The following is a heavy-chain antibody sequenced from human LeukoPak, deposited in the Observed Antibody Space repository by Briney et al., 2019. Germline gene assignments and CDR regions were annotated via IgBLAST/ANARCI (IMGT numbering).Heavy chain of an antibody. CDR1: GYTFTSYG. CDR2: ISAYNGDT. V-gene: IGHV1-18*01. Sequence: ASVKVSCKASGYTFTSYGISWVRQAPGQGLEWMGWISAYNGDTNYAQKFQGRVTMTTDTSTRTAYMGLRSLRSDDTAVYYCARDRQGVVVAASWFDPWGQGTLVTVSS. D-gene: IGHD2-15*01. CDR3: ARDRQGVVVAASWFDP. J-gene: IGHJ5*02.